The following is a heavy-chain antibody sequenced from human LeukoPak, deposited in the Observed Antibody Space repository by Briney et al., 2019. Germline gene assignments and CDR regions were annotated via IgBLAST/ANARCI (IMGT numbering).Heavy chain of an antibody. V-gene: IGHV3-74*01. Sequence: GGSRRLSCAASGFTFSSYWMHWVRQAPGKGLVWVSRINSDGSSTSYADSVKGRFTISRDNAKNTLYLQMNSLRAEDTAVYYCAITPSSYGPGFDYWGQGTLVTVSS. J-gene: IGHJ4*02. CDR1: GFTFSSYW. CDR3: AITPSSYGPGFDY. CDR2: INSDGSST. D-gene: IGHD1-26*01.